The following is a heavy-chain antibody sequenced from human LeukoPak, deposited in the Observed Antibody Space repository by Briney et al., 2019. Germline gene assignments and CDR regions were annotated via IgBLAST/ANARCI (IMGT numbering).Heavy chain of an antibody. J-gene: IGHJ4*02. V-gene: IGHV3-53*01. CDR1: GFIVSTNY. CDR2: IYSGGTT. CDR3: ARHRTTGPLSTSPFDY. D-gene: IGHD2-2*01. Sequence: GGSLRLSCAASGFIVSTNYMSWVRQAPGKGLEWVSVIYSGGTTYYADSVKGRFTISRDNSKNTLYLQMNSLIAEDTAVYFCARHRTTGPLSTSPFDYWGQGTLVTVSS.